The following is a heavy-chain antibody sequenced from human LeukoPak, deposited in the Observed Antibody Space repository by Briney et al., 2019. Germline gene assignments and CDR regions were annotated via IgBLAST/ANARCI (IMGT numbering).Heavy chain of an antibody. CDR3: ARGSPPVRGKGSVVVPAAIGIYYYYGMDV. D-gene: IGHD2-2*01. CDR2: INTNTGNP. Sequence: ASVKVSCKASGYTFTTYAMTWVRQAPGQGLEWMGWINTNTGNPTYAQGFTGRFVFSLDTSVSTAYLQISSLKAEDTAVYYCARGSPPVRGKGSVVVPAAIGIYYYYGMDVWGQGTTVTVSS. CDR1: GYTFTTYA. V-gene: IGHV7-4-1*02. J-gene: IGHJ6*02.